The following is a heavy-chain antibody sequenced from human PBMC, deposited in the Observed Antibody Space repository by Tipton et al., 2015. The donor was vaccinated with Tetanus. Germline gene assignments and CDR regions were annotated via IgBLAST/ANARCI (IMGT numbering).Heavy chain of an antibody. Sequence: FLRLSCAASGFTFDDYAMHWVRQAPGKGLEWVSGISWNSGSIGYADSVKGRFTISRDNAKNSLYLQMNSLRAEDTALYYCAKDTGGWYERGYFDYWGQGTLATVSS. CDR2: ISWNSGSI. CDR1: GFTFDDYA. V-gene: IGHV3-9*01. J-gene: IGHJ4*02. D-gene: IGHD6-19*01. CDR3: AKDTGGWYERGYFDY.